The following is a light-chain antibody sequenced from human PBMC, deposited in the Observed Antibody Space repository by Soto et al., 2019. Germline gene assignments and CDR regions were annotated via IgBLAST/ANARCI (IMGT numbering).Light chain of an antibody. CDR3: QQYNKWPLT. CDR2: GAS. J-gene: IGKJ4*01. Sequence: EIVMTQSPATLSVSPGERATLSCRASQSVSSNLAWYQQKPGQAPRLLIYGASTRATGIPARFSGSGSGTEFTITISSLQSEDFAVYYGQQYNKWPLTFGGGTKGEFK. V-gene: IGKV3-15*01. CDR1: QSVSSN.